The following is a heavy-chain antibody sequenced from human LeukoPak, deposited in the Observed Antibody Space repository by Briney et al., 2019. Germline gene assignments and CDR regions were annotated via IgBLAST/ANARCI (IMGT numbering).Heavy chain of an antibody. CDR2: ISGSGGST. Sequence: PGGSLRLSCAASGFTFSSYAMSWVRQAPGKGLEWVSAISGSGGSTYYADSVKGRFTISRDNSKNTLYLQMNGLRAEDTAVYYCAKEGWAIFPGSEYYFDYWGQGTLVTVSS. V-gene: IGHV3-23*01. J-gene: IGHJ4*02. D-gene: IGHD3-9*01. CDR3: AKEGWAIFPGSEYYFDY. CDR1: GFTFSSYA.